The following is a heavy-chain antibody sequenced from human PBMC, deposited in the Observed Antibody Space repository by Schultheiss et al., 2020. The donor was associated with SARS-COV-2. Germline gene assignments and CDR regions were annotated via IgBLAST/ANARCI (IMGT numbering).Heavy chain of an antibody. CDR2: IIPIFGTA. J-gene: IGHJ3*02. Sequence: SVKVSCKASGGTFSSYAISWVRQAPGQGLEWMGGIIPIFGTANYAQKFQGRVTITADESTSTAYMELSSLRSEDTAVYYCAKDLDTTWHAFDIWGQGTMVTVSS. V-gene: IGHV1-69*13. CDR1: GGTFSSYA. D-gene: IGHD1-1*01. CDR3: AKDLDTTWHAFDI.